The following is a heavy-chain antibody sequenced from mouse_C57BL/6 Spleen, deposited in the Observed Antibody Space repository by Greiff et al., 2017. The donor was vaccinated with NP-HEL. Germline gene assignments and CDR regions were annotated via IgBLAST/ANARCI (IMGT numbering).Heavy chain of an antibody. V-gene: IGHV1-52*01. CDR2: IDPSDSET. J-gene: IGHJ3*01. D-gene: IGHD2-5*01. Sequence: VQLQQPGAELVRPGSSVKLSCKASGYTFTSYWMHWVKQRPIQGLEWIGNIDPSDSETHYNQKFKDKATLTVDKSSSTAYMQLSSLTSEDSAVYYCARGAYSNYVWFAYWGQGTLVTVSA. CDR1: GYTFTSYW. CDR3: ARGAYSNYVWFAY.